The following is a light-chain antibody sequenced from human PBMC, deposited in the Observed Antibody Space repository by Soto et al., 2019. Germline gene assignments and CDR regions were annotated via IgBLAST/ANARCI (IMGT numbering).Light chain of an antibody. V-gene: IGLV1-47*01. CDR1: SFNIGSNY. J-gene: IGLJ1*01. CDR3: SAWDDSLSGYV. Sequence: QPVLTQAPSASGTPGQRVTISCSGSSFNIGSNYVYWYQQLPGTAPKLVIFRNDQRPSGIPDRISGSKSGTSASLAISGLRSEDEADYYCSAWDDSLSGYVFGTGTKVPS. CDR2: RND.